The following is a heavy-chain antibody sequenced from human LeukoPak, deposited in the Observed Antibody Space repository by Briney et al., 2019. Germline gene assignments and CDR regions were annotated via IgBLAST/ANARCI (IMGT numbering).Heavy chain of an antibody. CDR2: ISSSGSTI. J-gene: IGHJ4*02. D-gene: IGHD2-2*02. V-gene: IGHV3-48*03. CDR1: GFTFSSYE. Sequence: GGSLRLSCAASGFTFSSYEMNWVRQAPGKGLEWVSYISSSGSTIYYADSVKGRFTISRDNAKNSLYLQMNSLRAEDTAVYYCAKVADCSSTSCYTLDYWGQGTLVTVSS. CDR3: AKVADCSSTSCYTLDY.